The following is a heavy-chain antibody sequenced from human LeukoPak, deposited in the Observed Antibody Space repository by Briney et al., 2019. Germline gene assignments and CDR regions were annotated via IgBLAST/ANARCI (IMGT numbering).Heavy chain of an antibody. CDR1: GFTFSSYA. V-gene: IGHV3-30*04. CDR2: ISYDGSNK. Sequence: GGSLRLSCAASGFTFSSYAMRWVRQAPGKGLEWVAVISYDGSNKYYADSVEGRFTISRDNSKNTLYLQMNSLRAEDTAVYYCARDFGSGYLLDYWGQGTLVTVSS. D-gene: IGHD3-22*01. CDR3: ARDFGSGYLLDY. J-gene: IGHJ4*02.